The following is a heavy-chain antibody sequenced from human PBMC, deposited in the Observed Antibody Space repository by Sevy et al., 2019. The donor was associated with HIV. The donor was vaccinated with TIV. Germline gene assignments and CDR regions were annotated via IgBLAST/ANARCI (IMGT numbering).Heavy chain of an antibody. V-gene: IGHV1-2*02. CDR1: GYTFTGYY. Sequence: ASVKVSCKASGYTFTGYYMHWVRQAPGQGLEWMGWINPNSGGTNYAQKFQGRVTMTRDTSISTAYMELSRLRSDDKAGYYCARDRVGNNHYYHSNPAFDYWGQGTLVTVSS. CDR3: ARDRVGNNHYYHSNPAFDY. J-gene: IGHJ4*02. D-gene: IGHD3-22*01. CDR2: INPNSGGT.